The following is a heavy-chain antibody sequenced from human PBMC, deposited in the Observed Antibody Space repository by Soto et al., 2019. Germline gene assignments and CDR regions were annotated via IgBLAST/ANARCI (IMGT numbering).Heavy chain of an antibody. J-gene: IGHJ5*02. D-gene: IGHD2-2*01. CDR3: ARFKYCISSSCYGAHNWFDP. CDR1: GGSISSGDYY. CDR2: IYYSGST. Sequence: QVQLQESGPGLVKPSQTLSLTCTVSGGSISSGDYYWSWIRQPPGKGLEWIGYIYYSGSTYYNPSLKSRVTLSFDPSKDQFSLKLSSVTAADTAVYYWARFKYCISSSCYGAHNWFDPWGQGTLVTVSS. V-gene: IGHV4-30-4*01.